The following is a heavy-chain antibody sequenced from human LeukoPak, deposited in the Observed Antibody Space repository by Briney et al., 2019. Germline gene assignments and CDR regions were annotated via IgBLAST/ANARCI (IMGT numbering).Heavy chain of an antibody. CDR1: GFTFSSYW. Sequence: GGSLRLSCAASGFTFSSYWMSWVRQAPGKGLEWVANIKQDGSEKYYVDSVKGRFTISKDNAKNSLYLQMNSLRAEDTAVYYCARYDDSSGYYSYFDYWGQGTLVTVSS. D-gene: IGHD3-22*01. V-gene: IGHV3-7*01. J-gene: IGHJ4*02. CDR2: IKQDGSEK. CDR3: ARYDDSSGYYSYFDY.